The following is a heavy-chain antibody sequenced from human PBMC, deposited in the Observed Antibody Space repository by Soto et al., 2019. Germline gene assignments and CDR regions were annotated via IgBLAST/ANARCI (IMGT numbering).Heavy chain of an antibody. CDR3: ARGQVTWIQLWFWFDY. CDR1: GGSFSGYY. Sequence: PSETLSLTCAVYGGSFSGYYWSWIRQPPGKGLEWIGEINHSGSTNYNPPLKSRVTISVDTSKNQFSLKLSSVTAADTAVYYCARGQVTWIQLWFWFDYWGQGTLVTVSS. J-gene: IGHJ4*02. V-gene: IGHV4-34*01. D-gene: IGHD5-18*01. CDR2: INHSGST.